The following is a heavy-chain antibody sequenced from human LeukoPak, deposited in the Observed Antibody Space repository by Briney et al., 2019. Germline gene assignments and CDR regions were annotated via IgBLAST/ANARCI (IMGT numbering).Heavy chain of an antibody. V-gene: IGHV3-30*03. Sequence: GGSLRLSCAASGFTFSSYWMHWVRQAPGKGLEWVAVIFYDGDTKYYADSVKGRFAISRDNSKSTLYLQVNSLRGEDTAVYYCARDPRGPTGYDSSARDTFECWGQGTLVTVSS. J-gene: IGHJ4*02. CDR2: IFYDGDTK. D-gene: IGHD3-22*01. CDR3: ARDPRGPTGYDSSARDTFEC. CDR1: GFTFSSYW.